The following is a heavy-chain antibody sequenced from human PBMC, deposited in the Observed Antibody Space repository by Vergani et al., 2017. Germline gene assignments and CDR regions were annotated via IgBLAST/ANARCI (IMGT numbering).Heavy chain of an antibody. CDR1: GYTFTSYG. V-gene: IGHV1-18*01. Sequence: QVQLVQSGAEVKKPGASVKVSCKASGYTFTSYGISWVRQAPGQWLEWMGWISAYNGNTNYAQKLQGRVTMTTDTSTSTAYMELRSLRSDDTAVYYCARARIGETIPGAYYYGMDVWGQGTTVTVSS. CDR2: ISAYNGNT. CDR3: ARARIGETIPGAYYYGMDV. J-gene: IGHJ6*02. D-gene: IGHD3-10*01.